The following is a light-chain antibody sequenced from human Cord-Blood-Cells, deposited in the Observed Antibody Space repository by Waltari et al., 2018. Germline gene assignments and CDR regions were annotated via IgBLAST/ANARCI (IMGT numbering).Light chain of an antibody. CDR2: AAS. V-gene: IGKV1-39*01. CDR3: QQSYSTPIT. Sequence: DIQMTQSPSSLSASVGDSVTITCRASQSISSYLNWYQQKPGKAPKLLIYAASSLQSGVPSRFSVSGSGTDFTLAISSLQPEDFATYYWQQSYSTPITFGQGTRLEIK. J-gene: IGKJ5*01. CDR1: QSISSY.